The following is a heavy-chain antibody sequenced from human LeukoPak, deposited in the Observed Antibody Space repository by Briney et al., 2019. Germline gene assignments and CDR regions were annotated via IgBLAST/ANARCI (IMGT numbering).Heavy chain of an antibody. CDR1: GFTFSTYW. V-gene: IGHV3-74*01. D-gene: IGHD3-10*01. J-gene: IGHJ4*02. Sequence: GGSLRLSCAASGFTFSTYWMHWVRQAPGKGLVWVSRINGDGSTTSYADSVKGRFIISRDNAKNTLYLQMNSLRAEDTAVYYCARVEGLRFGEPWGQGTLVTVSS. CDR2: INGDGSTT. CDR3: ARVEGLRFGEP.